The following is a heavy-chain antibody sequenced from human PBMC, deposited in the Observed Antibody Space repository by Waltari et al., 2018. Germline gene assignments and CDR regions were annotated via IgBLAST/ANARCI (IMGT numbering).Heavy chain of an antibody. J-gene: IGHJ4*02. CDR1: GYTLTELS. CDR2: FDPEDGET. V-gene: IGHV1-24*01. CDR3: ATDLREYISSGSIVEIY. Sequence: QVQLVQSGAEVKKPGASVKVSCKVSGYTLTELSMHWVRQAPGKGLEWMGGFDPEDGETSYAQKFQGRVTMTEDTSTDTAYMELSSLRSEDTAVYYCATDLREYISSGSIVEIYWGQGTLVTVSS. D-gene: IGHD3-22*01.